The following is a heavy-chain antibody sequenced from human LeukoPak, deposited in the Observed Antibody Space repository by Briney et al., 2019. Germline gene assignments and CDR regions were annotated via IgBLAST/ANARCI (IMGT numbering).Heavy chain of an antibody. CDR2: INHSGST. D-gene: IGHD6-19*01. CDR1: GGSFSGYY. V-gene: IGHV4-34*01. CDR3: ARGRYSSGPFDY. J-gene: IGHJ4*02. Sequence: SETLSLTCAVYGGSFSGYYWSWIRPPPGQGLEWIGEINHSGSTNYNPSLKSRVTISVDTSKNQFSLKLSSVTAADTAVYYCARGRYSSGPFDYWGQGTLVTVSS.